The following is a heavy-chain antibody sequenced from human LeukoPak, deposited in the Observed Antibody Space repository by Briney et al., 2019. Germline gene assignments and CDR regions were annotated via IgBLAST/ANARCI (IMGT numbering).Heavy chain of an antibody. CDR1: GFSLSTSGMR. V-gene: IGHV2-70*04. CDR3: ARSDGLGYCSSTSCWDYMDV. Sequence: SGPTLVNPTQTLTLTCTFSGFSLSTSGMRVSWIRQPPGKALEWLARIDWDDDKFYSTSMKTRPTISKDTSKTQVVLTMTNMDPVDTATYYYARSDGLGYCSSTSCWDYMDVWGKGTTVTVSS. J-gene: IGHJ6*03. CDR2: IDWDDDK. D-gene: IGHD2-2*01.